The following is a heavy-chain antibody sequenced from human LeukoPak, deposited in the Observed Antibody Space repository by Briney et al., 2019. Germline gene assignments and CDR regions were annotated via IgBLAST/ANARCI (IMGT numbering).Heavy chain of an antibody. CDR2: ISYDGSTE. D-gene: IGHD6-13*01. CDR3: ARGPGIPAAVGH. CDR1: GFTFSSYG. V-gene: IGHV3-30*03. Sequence: PGRSLRLSCAASGFTFSSYGMHWVRQAPGKGLEWVAVISYDGSTEYYADSVKGRFTISRDNSRNTLYLQMNSLRPEDTAVFYCARGPGIPAAVGHWGQGTLVTVSS. J-gene: IGHJ4*02.